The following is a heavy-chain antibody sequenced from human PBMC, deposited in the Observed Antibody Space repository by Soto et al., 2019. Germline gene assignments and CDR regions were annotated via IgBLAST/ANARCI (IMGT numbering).Heavy chain of an antibody. J-gene: IGHJ4*02. Sequence: KTLSLTCAISGDSVSSNSAAWNWIRQSPSRDLEWLGRTYYRSKWYNDYAVSVKSRITINPDTSKNQFSLQLNSVTPEDTAVYYCSRDYVAVAGIRAFEYWCPGTLDIVFS. D-gene: IGHD6-19*01. CDR1: GDSVSSNSAA. CDR2: TYYRSKWYN. V-gene: IGHV6-1*01. CDR3: SRDYVAVAGIRAFEY.